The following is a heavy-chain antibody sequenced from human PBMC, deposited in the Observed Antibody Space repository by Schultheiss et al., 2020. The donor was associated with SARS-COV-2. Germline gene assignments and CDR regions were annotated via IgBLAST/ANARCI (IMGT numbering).Heavy chain of an antibody. V-gene: IGHV4-31*03. J-gene: IGHJ4*02. CDR2: IYYSGST. CDR1: GGSISSGGYY. Sequence: SQTLSLTCTVSGGSISSGGYYWSWIRQHPGKGLEWIGYIYYSGSTYYNPSLKSRVTISVDTSKNQFSLKLSSVTAADTAVYYCARGLGGIGYCSSTSCPVGYWGQGTLVTVSS. CDR3: ARGLGGIGYCSSTSCPVGY. D-gene: IGHD2-2*01.